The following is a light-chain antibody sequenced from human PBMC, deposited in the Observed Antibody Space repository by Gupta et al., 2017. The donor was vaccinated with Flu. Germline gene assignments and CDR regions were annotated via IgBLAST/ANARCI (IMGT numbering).Light chain of an antibody. CDR2: GVS. Sequence: EFVLTQSPGTLSLSPGEGATLSCRASQSVSNNYLAWYQQKPGQAPRLLIYGVSSSATGIPDTFSGSRSWTDFTLTIIILEPEDIAVYYCQQYSTSPRTFGQGTKVEIK. CDR3: QQYSTSPRT. J-gene: IGKJ1*01. CDR1: QSVSNNY. V-gene: IGKV3-20*01.